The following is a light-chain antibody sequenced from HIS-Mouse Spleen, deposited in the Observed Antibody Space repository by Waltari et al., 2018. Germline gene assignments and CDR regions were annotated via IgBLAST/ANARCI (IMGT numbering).Light chain of an antibody. J-gene: IGKJ4*01. CDR2: WAS. CDR3: QQYYSTPLT. CDR1: QSVLYSSNNKNY. V-gene: IGKV4-1*01. Sequence: IVMTQSPDSLAVSLGERATINCKSSQSVLYSSNNKNYLAWYQQKPGQPPKLLIYWASTRESGVPDRFSGSGSGTDFTLTISSLQAEDVAVYYCQQYYSTPLTFGGGTK.